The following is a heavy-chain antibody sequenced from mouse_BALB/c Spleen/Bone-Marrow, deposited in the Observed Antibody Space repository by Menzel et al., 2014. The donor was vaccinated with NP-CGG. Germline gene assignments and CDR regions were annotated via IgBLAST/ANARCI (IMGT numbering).Heavy chain of an antibody. D-gene: IGHD2-10*01. CDR3: ARAYY. CDR2: INSDGGST. J-gene: IGHJ3*01. CDR1: GFTFSRYG. V-gene: IGHV5-6-3*01. Sequence: EVQLQQSGGGLVQFGGSLKLSCAASGFTFSRYGTSWVRQTPDKRLELVAIINSDGGSTYYPDSVKGRFTISRDNAKNTLYLQMSSLKSEDTAMYYCARAYYWGQGTLVTVTA.